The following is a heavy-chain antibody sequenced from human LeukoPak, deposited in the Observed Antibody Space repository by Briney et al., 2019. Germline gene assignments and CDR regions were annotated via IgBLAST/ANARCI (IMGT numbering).Heavy chain of an antibody. CDR1: GFTFSSYW. D-gene: IGHD3-22*01. CDR2: IKQDGGEK. J-gene: IGHJ4*02. CDR3: ARDKYFDSTTYYPRFDY. V-gene: IGHV3-7*04. Sequence: GGSLRLSCAASGFTFSSYWMSWVRQAPGKGLEWVANIKQDGGEKYYVDSVEGRFTISRDNAKTSLYLQMTSLRAEDTAVYYCARDKYFDSTTYYPRFDYWGQGILVTGSS.